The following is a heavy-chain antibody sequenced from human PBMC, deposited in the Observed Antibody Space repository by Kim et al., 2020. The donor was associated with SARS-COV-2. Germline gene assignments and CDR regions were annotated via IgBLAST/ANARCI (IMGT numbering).Heavy chain of an antibody. D-gene: IGHD2-2*01. J-gene: IGHJ4*02. V-gene: IGHV3-23*01. CDR3: AKGQLAAATAIYFDY. Sequence: DSVNGRFTIARDNSNNTLYLKMNSLRAEDTAVYYCAKGQLAAATAIYFDYWGQGTLVTVSS.